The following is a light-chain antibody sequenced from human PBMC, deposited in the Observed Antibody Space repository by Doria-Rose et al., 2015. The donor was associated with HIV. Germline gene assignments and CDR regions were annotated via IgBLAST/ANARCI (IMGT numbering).Light chain of an antibody. J-gene: IGKJ5*01. Sequence: TQSPSSFSASTGDRVTITCRASQGISSYLAWHQQKPGKAPNLLIYAASTLRSGVPSRFGGSGSGTDFTLTISCLQSEDFATYYCQQYYSYPRAFGQGTRLEIK. CDR3: QQYYSYPRA. V-gene: IGKV1-8*01. CDR2: AAS. CDR1: QGISSY.